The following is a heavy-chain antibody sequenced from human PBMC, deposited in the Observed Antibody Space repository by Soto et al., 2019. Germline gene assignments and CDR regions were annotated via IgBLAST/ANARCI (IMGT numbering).Heavy chain of an antibody. D-gene: IGHD6-19*01. CDR3: AKDIRSGWHTYDY. J-gene: IGHJ4*02. Sequence: ASVKVSCKASGYTFTSYYMHWVRQAPGQGLEWMGIINPSGGSTSYAQKFQGRVTMTRDTSTSTVYMELSSLRAEDTALYYCAKDIRSGWHTYDYWGQGTLVTVSS. CDR1: GYTFTSYY. V-gene: IGHV1-46*01. CDR2: INPSGGST.